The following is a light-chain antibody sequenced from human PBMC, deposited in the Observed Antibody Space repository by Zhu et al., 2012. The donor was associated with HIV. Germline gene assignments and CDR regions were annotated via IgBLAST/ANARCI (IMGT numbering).Light chain of an antibody. Sequence: DIVLTQSPDTLSLSPGESATLSCRASQSVSNGYVAWYQQKPGQAPRLVIYAASSRAADFSNRFRGSGSGTDFTLTISRLEPEDFAVYYCHQYRSAPWTFGQGTKVEIK. J-gene: IGKJ1*01. CDR1: QSVSNGY. V-gene: IGKV3-20*01. CDR2: AAS. CDR3: HQYRSAPWT.